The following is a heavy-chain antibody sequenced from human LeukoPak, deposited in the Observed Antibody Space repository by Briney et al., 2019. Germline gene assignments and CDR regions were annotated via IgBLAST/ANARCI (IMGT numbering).Heavy chain of an antibody. J-gene: IGHJ4*02. D-gene: IGHD6-19*01. V-gene: IGHV3-7*01. CDR1: GFTFNNYW. Sequence: GGSLTLSCAASGFTFNNYWMTWVRQAPGKGLEWVANIKQDGSEKYYVDSVKGRFTISRDNAKNSLYLQMNSLRAEDTAVYYCARDARPQWLVDYWGQGTLVTVSS. CDR3: ARDARPQWLVDY. CDR2: IKQDGSEK.